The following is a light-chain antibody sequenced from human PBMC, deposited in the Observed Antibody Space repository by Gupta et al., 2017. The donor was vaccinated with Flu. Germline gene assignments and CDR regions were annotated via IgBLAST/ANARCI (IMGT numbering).Light chain of an antibody. CDR2: GNS. J-gene: IGLJ2*01. V-gene: IGLV1-40*01. CDR1: SSNIGAGYD. CDR3: QSYDSSLSGSVV. Sequence: QSVLTQPPSVSRAPGQRVTVFCTGRSSNIGAGYDVPWYQQLPGTAPKLLIYGNSNRPSRVPDRFSGSKSGTSASLAITGLQAEDEADYYCQSYDSSLSGSVVFGGGTKLTVL.